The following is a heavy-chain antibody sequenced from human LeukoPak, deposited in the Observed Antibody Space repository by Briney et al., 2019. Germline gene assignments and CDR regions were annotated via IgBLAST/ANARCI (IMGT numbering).Heavy chain of an antibody. V-gene: IGHV3-21*01. CDR2: ISSSSSYI. CDR3: ARDPAEYNWNYVQTNWFDP. Sequence: PGGSLRLSCAASGFTLSSYSMNWVRQAPGKGLEWVSSISSSSSYIYYADSVKGRFTISRDNAKNSLYLQMNSLRAEDTAVYYCARDPAEYNWNYVQTNWFDPWGQGTLVTVSS. CDR1: GFTLSSYS. D-gene: IGHD1-7*01. J-gene: IGHJ5*02.